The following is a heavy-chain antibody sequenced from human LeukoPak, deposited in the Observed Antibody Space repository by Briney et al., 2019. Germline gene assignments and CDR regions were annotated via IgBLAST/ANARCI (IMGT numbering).Heavy chain of an antibody. CDR3: ARALSRIAAHGY. V-gene: IGHV4-34*01. CDR1: GGSFSGYY. J-gene: IGHJ4*02. CDR2: INHSGST. D-gene: IGHD6-6*01. Sequence: NPSETLSLTCAVYGGSFSGYYWSWIRQPPGKGLEWIGEINHSGSTNYNPSLKSRVTISVDKSKNQFSLKLSSVTAADTAVYYCARALSRIAAHGYWGQGTLVTVSS.